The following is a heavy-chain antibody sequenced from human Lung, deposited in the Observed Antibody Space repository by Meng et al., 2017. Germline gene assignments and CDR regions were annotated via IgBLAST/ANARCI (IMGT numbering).Heavy chain of an antibody. V-gene: IGHV1-2*06. CDR1: GYNFPDYW. CDR3: ARDEDISAAGKLFSDY. Sequence: QWLLVQSGAEVKKPGASVKVSCKPSGYNFPDYWLHWVRRAPGQGLEWMGRIDPKSGDTHYAQRFQGRVTMTGDTSISTAYMELSGLRSDDTAMYYCARDEDISAAGKLFSDYWGQGTLVTVSS. D-gene: IGHD6-13*01. CDR2: IDPKSGDT. J-gene: IGHJ4*02.